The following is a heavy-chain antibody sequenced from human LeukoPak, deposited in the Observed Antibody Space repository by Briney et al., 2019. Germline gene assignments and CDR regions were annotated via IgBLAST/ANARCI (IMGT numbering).Heavy chain of an antibody. D-gene: IGHD4-17*01. CDR3: ATVFFLTVHWYFDL. CDR2: ISAYNGNT. Sequence: ASVKVSCKASGCTFTSYGISWVRQAPGQGLEWMGWISAYNGNTNYAQKFQGRVTMTEDTSTDTAYMELSSLRSEDTAVYYCATVFFLTVHWYFDLWGRGTLVTVSS. J-gene: IGHJ2*01. V-gene: IGHV1-18*01. CDR1: GCTFTSYG.